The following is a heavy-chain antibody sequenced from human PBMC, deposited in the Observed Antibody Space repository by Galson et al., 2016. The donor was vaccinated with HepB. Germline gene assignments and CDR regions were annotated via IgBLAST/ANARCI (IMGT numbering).Heavy chain of an antibody. V-gene: IGHV3-30-3*01. CDR1: GFTFSDGD. Sequence: LRLSCPASGFTFSDGDFHWVRQAPGKGLDWVAVISKTGDTTFYGDSVKGRFTISRDNSKNTVDLQIHSLRSEDAAVYFCARDFKLGAPDYMDVWGKGTTVTVS. J-gene: IGHJ6*03. CDR3: ARDFKLGAPDYMDV. D-gene: IGHD1-26*01. CDR2: ISKTGDTT.